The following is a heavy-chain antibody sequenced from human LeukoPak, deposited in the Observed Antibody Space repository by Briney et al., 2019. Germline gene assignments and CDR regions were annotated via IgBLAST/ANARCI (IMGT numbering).Heavy chain of an antibody. CDR1: GYTFSNYG. V-gene: IGHV1-18*01. J-gene: IGHJ5*02. D-gene: IGHD4-23*01. CDR3: ARGDRWMYNWFDP. CDR2: IYPYINNI. Sequence: ASVKVSCKASGYTFSNYGISWVRQAPGQGLEWMGWIYPYINNINYAQKFQGRVTMTTDTSTSTAYMELSSLRSEDTAVYYCARGDRWMYNWFDPWGQGTLVTVSS.